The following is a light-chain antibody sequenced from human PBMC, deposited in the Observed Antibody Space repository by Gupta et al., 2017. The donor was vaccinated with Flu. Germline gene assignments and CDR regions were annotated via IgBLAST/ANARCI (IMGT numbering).Light chain of an antibody. Sequence: GTLYLSPGERATRSCRASQSVRSSYLAWYQQKPGQAPRLLIYGASSRATGIPDRFSGSGSGTDFTLTISRLEPEDFAVYYCQQDGSSPLTFGQGTRLEIK. J-gene: IGKJ5*01. CDR1: QSVRSSY. CDR3: QQDGSSPLT. CDR2: GAS. V-gene: IGKV3-20*01.